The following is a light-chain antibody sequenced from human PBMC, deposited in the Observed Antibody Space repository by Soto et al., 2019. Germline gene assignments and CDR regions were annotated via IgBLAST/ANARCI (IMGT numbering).Light chain of an antibody. CDR3: QQRSKWPIT. CDR2: DAS. J-gene: IGKJ5*01. Sequence: EIVLTQSPATLSLSPGERATLSCRASQSVSSYLAWYQQKPGQAPRLLIYDASNRATGIPARFSGSGSGTDFTLTISSLEPEDFAVYYCQQRSKWPITFGQGTRWRLN. V-gene: IGKV3-11*01. CDR1: QSVSSY.